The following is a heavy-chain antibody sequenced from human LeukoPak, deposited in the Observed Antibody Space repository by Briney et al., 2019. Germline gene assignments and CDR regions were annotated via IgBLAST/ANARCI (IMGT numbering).Heavy chain of an antibody. CDR1: GFTFSNYG. V-gene: IGHV3-30*02. J-gene: IGHJ4*02. CDR3: AKERPPSIAARPADY. CDR2: IRYDGSNK. Sequence: PGWSLRLSCAASGFTFSNYGMHWVRQAPGKGLEWVAFIRYDGSNKYYADSVKGRFTISRDNSKNTLYLQMNSLRAEDTAVYYCAKERPPSIAARPADYWGQGTLVTVSS. D-gene: IGHD6-6*01.